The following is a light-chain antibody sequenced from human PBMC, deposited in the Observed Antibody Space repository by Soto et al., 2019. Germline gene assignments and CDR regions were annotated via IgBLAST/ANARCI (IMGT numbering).Light chain of an antibody. V-gene: IGLV2-23*01. Sequence: QSVLTQPASVSGSPGQSITISCTGTNSDVGSYNLVSWYQYRPGRAPKVMIYESTRRPSGVSNRFSGSKSGNTASLTISGLQAEDEADYYCCSYAGSSTVIFGGGTKLTVL. J-gene: IGLJ2*01. CDR2: EST. CDR3: CSYAGSSTVI. CDR1: NSDVGSYNL.